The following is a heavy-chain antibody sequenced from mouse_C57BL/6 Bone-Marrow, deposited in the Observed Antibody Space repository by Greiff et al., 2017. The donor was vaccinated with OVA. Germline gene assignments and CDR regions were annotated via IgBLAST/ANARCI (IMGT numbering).Heavy chain of an antibody. CDR3: VGGEAYYSNWFAY. Sequence: EVHLVESGGGLVQPKGSLKLSCAASGFSFNTYAMNWVRQAPGKGLEWVARIRSKSNNYATYYADSVKDRFTISRDDSESMLYLQMNNLKTEDTAMYYCVGGEAYYSNWFAYWGQGTLVTVSA. CDR2: IRSKSNNYAT. J-gene: IGHJ3*01. D-gene: IGHD2-5*01. V-gene: IGHV10-1*01. CDR1: GFSFNTYA.